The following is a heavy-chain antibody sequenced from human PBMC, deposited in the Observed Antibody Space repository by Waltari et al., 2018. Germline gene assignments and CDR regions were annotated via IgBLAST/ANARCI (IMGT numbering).Heavy chain of an antibody. CDR1: GFSFSSYS. V-gene: IGHV3-21*01. J-gene: IGHJ4*02. Sequence: EVQLVESGGGLVKPGGSLRLSCGASGFSFSSYSMNWVRQAPGKGLEWVSSISSSTTYIHYADSVKGRFTISRDNAKNSLYLQMNSLRVEDTAVYYCVSGGWGFYFYYWGQGTVVTVSS. CDR3: VSGGWGFYFYY. D-gene: IGHD7-27*01. CDR2: ISSSTTYI.